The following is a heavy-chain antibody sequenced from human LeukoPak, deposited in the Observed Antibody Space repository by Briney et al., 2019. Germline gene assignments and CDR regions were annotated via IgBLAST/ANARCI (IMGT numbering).Heavy chain of an antibody. J-gene: IGHJ4*02. CDR1: GGSISSGGYS. CDR2: IYHSGST. Sequence: PSETLSLTCAVSGGSISSGGYSWSWIRQPPGKGLEWIGYIYHSGSTYYNPSLKSRVTISVDTSKNQFSLKLSSVTAADTAVYYCARAASGPLFDYWGQGTLVTVSS. V-gene: IGHV4-30-2*01. D-gene: IGHD2-15*01. CDR3: ARAASGPLFDY.